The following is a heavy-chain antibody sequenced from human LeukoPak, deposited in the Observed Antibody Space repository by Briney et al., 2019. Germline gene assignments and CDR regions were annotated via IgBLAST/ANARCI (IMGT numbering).Heavy chain of an antibody. J-gene: IGHJ4*02. D-gene: IGHD6-13*01. Sequence: SETLSLTCTVSGGSISGSSYYWGWIRQLPGKGLEWIGSIYYSGSTYYNPSLKSRVTISVDTSKNQFSLKLSSVTAADTAVYYCASVLSAAGLHFDYWGQGTLVAVSS. CDR1: GGSISGSSYY. CDR3: ASVLSAAGLHFDY. CDR2: IYYSGST. V-gene: IGHV4-39*01.